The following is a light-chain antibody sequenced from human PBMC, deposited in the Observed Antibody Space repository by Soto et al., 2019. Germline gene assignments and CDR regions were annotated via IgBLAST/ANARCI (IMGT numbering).Light chain of an antibody. J-gene: IGLJ3*02. Sequence: QSVLTQPPSMSGTPGQRVTISCSGGSSNIGSNSVNWYQHLPGTTPKVLIYSNVQRPSRVPDRFSGSKSGTSASLAIRGLQSEDEADYYCAAWDDSLSGPVFGGGTKLTVL. CDR3: AAWDDSLSGPV. CDR1: SSNIGSNS. V-gene: IGLV1-44*01. CDR2: SNV.